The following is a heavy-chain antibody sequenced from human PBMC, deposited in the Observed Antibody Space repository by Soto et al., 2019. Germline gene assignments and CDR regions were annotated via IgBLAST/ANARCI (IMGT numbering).Heavy chain of an antibody. CDR3: ATLYMVRGVRTFDY. CDR1: GGSISSGGYY. D-gene: IGHD3-10*01. Sequence: QVQLQESGPGLVKPSQTLSLTCTVSGGSISSGGYYWSWIRQHPGKGLEWIGYIYYTGSTYYNPSLESRVTISVDTSKNQFSLKLSSVTAEDTDVYYCATLYMVRGVRTFDYWGQGTLVTVSS. CDR2: IYYTGST. J-gene: IGHJ4*02. V-gene: IGHV4-31*03.